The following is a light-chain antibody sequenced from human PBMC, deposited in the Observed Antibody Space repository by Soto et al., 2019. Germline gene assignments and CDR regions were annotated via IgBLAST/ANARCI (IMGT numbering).Light chain of an antibody. V-gene: IGLV2-14*01. J-gene: IGLJ1*01. CDR2: GVS. CDR3: SSHTTSSALQV. CDR1: ISDFVVYNY. Sequence: QAVVTQPASVSGSPGQSITISCSGTISDFVVYNYVSWYQQHPGKAPKLMLYGVSKRPSGVSNRFSGSKSGNTASLTISGLQAEDEADYYCSSHTTSSALQVFGTGTKVTVL.